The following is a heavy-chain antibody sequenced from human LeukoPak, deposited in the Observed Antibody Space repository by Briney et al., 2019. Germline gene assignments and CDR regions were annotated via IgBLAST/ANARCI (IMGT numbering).Heavy chain of an antibody. V-gene: IGHV4-34*01. CDR1: GGSFSGYY. D-gene: IGHD2-2*01. J-gene: IGHJ4*02. CDR3: ARRYCSSTSCLRDY. CDR2: INHSGST. Sequence: PSETLSLTCAVYGGSFSGYYWGWIRQPPGKGLEWIGEINHSGSTNYNPSLKSRVTISVDTSKNQFSLKLSSVTAADTAVYYCARRYCSSTSCLRDYWGQGTLVTVSS.